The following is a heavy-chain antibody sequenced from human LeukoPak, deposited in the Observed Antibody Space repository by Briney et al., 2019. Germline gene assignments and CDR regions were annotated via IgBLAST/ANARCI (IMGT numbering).Heavy chain of an antibody. J-gene: IGHJ4*02. CDR2: INPNSGGT. CDR3: ARDFTTDYGDNG. CDR1: GYTFIGYY. Sequence: GASVKVSCKASGYTFIGYYMHWVRQAPGQGLAWMGWINPNSGGTNYAQKFQGRVTMTRDTSISTAYMELSRLRSDDTAVYYCARDFTTDYGDNGWGQGTLVTVSS. V-gene: IGHV1-2*02. D-gene: IGHD4-17*01.